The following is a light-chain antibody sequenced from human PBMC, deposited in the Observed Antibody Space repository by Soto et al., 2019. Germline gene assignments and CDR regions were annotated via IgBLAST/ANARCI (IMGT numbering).Light chain of an antibody. Sequence: QSVLTQSPSASASLGASVKFTCTLSSGHSSYAIAWHQQQPEKGPRYLMKVNSDGSHSKGDGIPDRFSGSSSGAERYLTISSLPSEDEADYYCQTWGTGIRVFGGGTKLTVL. CDR1: SGHSSYA. CDR2: VNSDGSH. J-gene: IGLJ3*02. CDR3: QTWGTGIRV. V-gene: IGLV4-69*01.